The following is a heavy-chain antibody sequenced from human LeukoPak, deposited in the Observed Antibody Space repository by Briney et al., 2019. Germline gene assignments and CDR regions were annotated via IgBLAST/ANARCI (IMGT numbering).Heavy chain of an antibody. J-gene: IGHJ4*02. V-gene: IGHV1-2*02. Sequence: ASVKVSRKASGYTFTAYYIHWLRQAPGQGPEPMGWIKPDSGSSHYAQKFQGRVTMTRDTSSNSAYMDLTRLKSDDTAVYYCARARVPIAVAGLYYFDYWGQGALVTVSS. CDR2: IKPDSGSS. D-gene: IGHD6-19*01. CDR3: ARARVPIAVAGLYYFDY. CDR1: GYTFTAYY.